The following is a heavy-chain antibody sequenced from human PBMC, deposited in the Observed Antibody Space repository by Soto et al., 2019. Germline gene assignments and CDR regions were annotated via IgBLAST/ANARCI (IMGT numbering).Heavy chain of an antibody. CDR1: GGSISSYY. Sequence: SETLSLTCTVSGGSISSYYWSWMRQPPGKGLEWIGYIYFTGSTNYNPSLKSRVTISVDTSKNQFSLKVNSVTAADTAVYYCARGSCSSASCYTGDYWGQGTLVTVSS. V-gene: IGHV4-59*01. D-gene: IGHD2-2*01. CDR3: ARGSCSSASCYTGDY. CDR2: IYFTGST. J-gene: IGHJ4*02.